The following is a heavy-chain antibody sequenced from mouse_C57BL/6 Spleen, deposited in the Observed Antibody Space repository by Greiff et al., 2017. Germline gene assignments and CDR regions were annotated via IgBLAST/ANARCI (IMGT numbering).Heavy chain of an antibody. CDR3: ARDSITTVGGYYFDY. CDR1: GYTFTDYN. Sequence: EVQLQQSGPELVKPGASVKMSCKASGYTFTDYNMHWVKQSHGKSLEWIGYINPNNGGTSYNQKFKGKATLTVNKSSSTAYMELRSLTSEDSAVYYCARDSITTVGGYYFDYWGQGTTLTVSS. CDR2: INPNNGGT. D-gene: IGHD1-1*01. V-gene: IGHV1-22*01. J-gene: IGHJ2*01.